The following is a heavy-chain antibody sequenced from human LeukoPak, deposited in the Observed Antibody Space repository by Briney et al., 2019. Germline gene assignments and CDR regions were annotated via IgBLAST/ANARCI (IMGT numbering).Heavy chain of an antibody. J-gene: IGHJ4*02. Sequence: PGGSLRLSCAASGFIFSSHAMNWVRQAPGKGLEWVASISPKSHYIYYAASLKGRFTISRDDASKSLYLHMNSLRADDTAVYYCARDRETYCDADYQYYLDYWGQGALVIVSS. CDR1: GFIFSSHA. V-gene: IGHV3-21*01. CDR3: ARDRETYCDADYQYYLDY. CDR2: ISPKSHYI. D-gene: IGHD2-21*02.